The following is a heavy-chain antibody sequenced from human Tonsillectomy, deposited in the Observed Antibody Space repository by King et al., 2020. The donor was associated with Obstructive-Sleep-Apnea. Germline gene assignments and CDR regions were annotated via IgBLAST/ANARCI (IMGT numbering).Heavy chain of an antibody. CDR1: GYSFTTYW. V-gene: IGHV5-51*01. Sequence: QLVQSGAEVKKPGESLKISCKVAGYSFTTYWIGWVRQMPGKGLEWMGIIYPGDFDTRYSPSFQGKVTISADKSISTAYLQWSSLKASDNAIYYGARRKWAWFFDIWGRGPLVTVSS. D-gene: IGHD2-8*01. J-gene: IGHJ2*01. CDR3: ARRKWAWFFDI. CDR2: IYPGDFDT.